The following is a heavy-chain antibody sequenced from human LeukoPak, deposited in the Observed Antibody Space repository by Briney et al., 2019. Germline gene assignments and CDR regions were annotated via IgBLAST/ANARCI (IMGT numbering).Heavy chain of an antibody. J-gene: IGHJ5*02. Sequence: GASVKVSCKASGYTFTSYGISWVRQAPGQGLEWMGWISAYNGNTNYAQKLQGRVTMTTDTSTSTAYMELRSLRSDDTAVYYCARRSVSSGSYPNWFDPWGQGTLVTVSS. CDR1: GYTFTSYG. CDR2: ISAYNGNT. D-gene: IGHD3-10*01. CDR3: ARRSVSSGSYPNWFDP. V-gene: IGHV1-18*01.